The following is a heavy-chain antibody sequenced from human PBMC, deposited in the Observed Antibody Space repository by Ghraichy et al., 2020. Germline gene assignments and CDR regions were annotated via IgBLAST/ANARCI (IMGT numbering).Heavy chain of an antibody. CDR3: ASQSGAAAGREISVFDP. Sequence: SQTLSLTCTVSGGSISSSSYYWGWIRQPPGKGLEWIGSIYYRGSIYYNPSLKSRVTISVDTSKNQFSLKLSSVTAADTAVYYCASQSGAAAGREISVFDPWGQGTLVTVSS. J-gene: IGHJ5*02. CDR1: GGSISSSSYY. D-gene: IGHD6-13*01. V-gene: IGHV4-39*01. CDR2: IYYRGSI.